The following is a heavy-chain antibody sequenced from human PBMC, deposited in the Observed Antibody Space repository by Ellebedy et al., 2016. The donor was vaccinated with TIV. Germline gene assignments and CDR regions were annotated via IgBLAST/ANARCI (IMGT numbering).Heavy chain of an antibody. D-gene: IGHD4-17*01. V-gene: IGHV3-53*01. CDR3: AGSPSTGY. CDR1: GFTFSYYE. Sequence: GESLKIPCAASGFTFSYYEMSWVRQAPGKGLEWVSVIYSGGSTYYADSVKGRFTISRDNSKNTLYLQMNSLRAEDTAVYYCAGSPSTGYWGQGTLVTVSS. CDR2: IYSGGST. J-gene: IGHJ4*02.